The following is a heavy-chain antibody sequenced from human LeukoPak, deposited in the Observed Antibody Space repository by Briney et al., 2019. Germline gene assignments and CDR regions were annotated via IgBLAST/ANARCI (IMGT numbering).Heavy chain of an antibody. Sequence: PGGSLRLSCATSGFTFSSYWVTWVRQAPGKGLEWVANIKEDGSEKHYLDSVKGRFTISRDNAKKSLDLQMNSLRAEDTAVYYCARDGGDCSRTSCYVGTFDIWGQGTMVTVSS. CDR1: GFTFSSYW. CDR2: IKEDGSEK. J-gene: IGHJ3*02. V-gene: IGHV3-7*04. CDR3: ARDGGDCSRTSCYVGTFDI. D-gene: IGHD2-2*01.